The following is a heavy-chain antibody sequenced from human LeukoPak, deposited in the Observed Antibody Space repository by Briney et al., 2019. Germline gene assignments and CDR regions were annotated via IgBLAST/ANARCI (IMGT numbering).Heavy chain of an antibody. D-gene: IGHD1-26*01. CDR3: ARDPGYSGRYYSYYYYMDV. Sequence: GASVKVSCKASGYTFTSYYMHWVRQAPGQGLEWMGIVNPSGGSTSYAQKFQGRVTMTRDTSTSTVYMELSSLRSEDTAMYYCARDPGYSGRYYSYYYYMDVWGKGTTVTVFS. CDR1: GYTFTSYY. V-gene: IGHV1-46*01. J-gene: IGHJ6*03. CDR2: VNPSGGST.